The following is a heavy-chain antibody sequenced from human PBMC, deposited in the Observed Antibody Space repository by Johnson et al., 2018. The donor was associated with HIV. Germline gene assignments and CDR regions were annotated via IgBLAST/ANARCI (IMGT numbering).Heavy chain of an antibody. CDR3: ARRGRRADDAFDI. Sequence: VQLVESGGGVVQPGGSLRPSCAAPGFTSSSYGIHWVRQAPGKGLEWVAFVRYDGRNKYIAESVKGGFTISRDNSKNTLYLQMNSLRAEDTAVYYCARRGRRADDAFDIWGQGTMVTVSS. D-gene: IGHD3-16*01. J-gene: IGHJ3*02. CDR1: GFTSSSYG. CDR2: VRYDGRNK. V-gene: IGHV3-30*02.